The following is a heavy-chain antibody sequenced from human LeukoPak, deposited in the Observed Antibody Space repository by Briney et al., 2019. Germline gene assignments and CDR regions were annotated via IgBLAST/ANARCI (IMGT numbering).Heavy chain of an antibody. Sequence: PSETLSLTCTVSGGSISSSSYYWGWIRQPPGKGLEWIGSIYYSGSTYYNPSLKSRVTISVDTSKNQFSLKLSSVTAADTAVYYCARQKRWLHSHYWGQGTLVTVSS. CDR3: ARQKRWLHSHY. V-gene: IGHV4-39*01. J-gene: IGHJ4*02. CDR2: IYYSGST. D-gene: IGHD5-24*01. CDR1: GGSISSSSYY.